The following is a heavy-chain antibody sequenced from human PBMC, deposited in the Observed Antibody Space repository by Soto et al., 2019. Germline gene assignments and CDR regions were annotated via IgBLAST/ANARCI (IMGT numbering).Heavy chain of an antibody. J-gene: IGHJ5*01. D-gene: IGHD6-13*01. Sequence: SETLSLTCTVSGGSIRSSSYYWGWVRQPPGKGLEWIGSIYYSGSTYYNPSLKSRVTISVDTSKTQFSLKLTSVTAADTAVYYCARHRAGYSSNWYDYWGQGTLVTVSS. V-gene: IGHV4-39*01. CDR3: ARHRAGYSSNWYDY. CDR1: GGSIRSSSYY. CDR2: IYYSGST.